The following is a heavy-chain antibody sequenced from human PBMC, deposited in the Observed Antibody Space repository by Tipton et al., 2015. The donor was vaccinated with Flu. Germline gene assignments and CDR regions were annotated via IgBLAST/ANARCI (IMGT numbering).Heavy chain of an antibody. CDR3: AKDWWATTPRAFDI. V-gene: IGHV3-9*01. D-gene: IGHD2-15*01. CDR1: GFTFDDYA. Sequence: RSLRLSCAASGFTFDDYAMHWVRQAPGKGLEWVSGISWNSGSIGYADSVKGRFTISRDNAKNSLYLQMNSLRAEDTALYYCAKDWWATTPRAFDIWGQGTMVTVSS. J-gene: IGHJ3*02. CDR2: ISWNSGSI.